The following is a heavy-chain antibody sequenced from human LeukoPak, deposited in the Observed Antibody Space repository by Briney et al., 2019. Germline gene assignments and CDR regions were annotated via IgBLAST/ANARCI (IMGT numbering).Heavy chain of an antibody. J-gene: IGHJ4*02. Sequence: PSETLSLTCTVSGYSISNGYYWGWIRQPPGKGLEWIASVHQAGHTYYNPSLTSRITISADTSKNQFSLKVTSVTAADTAVYYCVRRHGGYPNYDIDSSGQGILVIVSS. V-gene: IGHV4-38-2*02. CDR1: GYSISNGYY. CDR2: VHQAGHT. D-gene: IGHD4/OR15-4a*01. CDR3: VRRHGGYPNYDIDS.